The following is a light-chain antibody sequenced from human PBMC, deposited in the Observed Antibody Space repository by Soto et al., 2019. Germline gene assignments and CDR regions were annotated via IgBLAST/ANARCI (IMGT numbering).Light chain of an antibody. J-gene: IGLJ1*01. CDR1: SSDVGAYNY. Sequence: QSALTQATSVSGSPGQSITISCTGTSSDVGAYNYVSWYQQHPGKAPKLMIYDVSSRPSGVSNRFSGSKSGNTASLTISGLQAEDEADYYCSSYTSGSTYVFGTGTKVTLL. CDR2: DVS. CDR3: SSYTSGSTYV. V-gene: IGLV2-14*03.